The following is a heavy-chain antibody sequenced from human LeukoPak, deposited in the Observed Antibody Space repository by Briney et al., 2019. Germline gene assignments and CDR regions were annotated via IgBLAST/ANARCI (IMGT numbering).Heavy chain of an antibody. D-gene: IGHD4-17*01. Sequence: GGSLRLSCAASGFTLSSYSMNWVRQAPGKGLEWVSSISSSSSYIYYADSVKGRFTISRDNAKNSLYLQMNSLRAEDTAVYYCARLLDYGDYEASYWGQGTLVTVSS. J-gene: IGHJ4*02. V-gene: IGHV3-21*01. CDR2: ISSSSSYI. CDR3: ARLLDYGDYEASY. CDR1: GFTLSSYS.